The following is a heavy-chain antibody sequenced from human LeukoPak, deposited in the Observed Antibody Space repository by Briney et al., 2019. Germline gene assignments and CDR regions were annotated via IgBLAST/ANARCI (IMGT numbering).Heavy chain of an antibody. CDR2: INHSGST. CDR3: ARDGSGGRAAIDAFDI. Sequence: SETLSLTCAVYGGSFSGYYWSWIRQPPGKGLEWIGEINHSGSTYYNPSLKSRVTISVDTSKNQFSLKLSSVTAADTAVYYCARDGSGGRAAIDAFDIWGQGQWSPSLQ. D-gene: IGHD2-15*01. CDR1: GGSFSGYY. V-gene: IGHV4-34*01. J-gene: IGHJ3*02.